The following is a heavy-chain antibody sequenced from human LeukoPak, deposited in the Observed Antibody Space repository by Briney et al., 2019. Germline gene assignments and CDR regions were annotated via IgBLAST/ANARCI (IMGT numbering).Heavy chain of an antibody. CDR1: GFTFSSYW. CDR3: ARGERNGRPGY. J-gene: IGHJ4*02. Sequence: GGSLRLSCAAPGFTFSSYWMSWVRQAPGKGLEWVANIKQDGSEKYYVDSVKGRFTISRDNAKNSLYLQMNSLRAEDTAVYYCARGERNGRPGYWGQGTLVTVSS. D-gene: IGHD5-24*01. V-gene: IGHV3-7*01. CDR2: IKQDGSEK.